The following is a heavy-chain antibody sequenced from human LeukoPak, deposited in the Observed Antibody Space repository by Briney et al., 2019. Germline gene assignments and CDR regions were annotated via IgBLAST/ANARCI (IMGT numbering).Heavy chain of an antibody. J-gene: IGHJ5*02. V-gene: IGHV1-2*02. Sequence: PLASVKVSCKASGYTFSGNHMHWVRQAPGQGLEWMGWINPNSGGTNYAQKFQGRVTMTRDTSISTAYMELSRLRSDDTAVYYCARAGGRSWFDPWGQGTLVTVSS. CDR1: GYTFSGNH. CDR3: ARAGGRSWFDP. CDR2: INPNSGGT.